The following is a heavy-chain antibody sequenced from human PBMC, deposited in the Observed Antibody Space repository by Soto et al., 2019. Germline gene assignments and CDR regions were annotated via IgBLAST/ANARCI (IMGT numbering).Heavy chain of an antibody. CDR2: ISAYNGNT. J-gene: IGHJ3*02. CDR1: GYTFTSYV. D-gene: IGHD3-9*01. Sequence: GASVKVSCKASGYTFTSYVISWVRQAPGQGLEWMGWISAYNGNTNYAQKLQGRVTMTTDTSTSTAYMELRSLRSDDTAVYYCARDLMYYDILTGYYNKSHDAFDIWGQGTMVTVSS. V-gene: IGHV1-18*01. CDR3: ARDLMYYDILTGYYNKSHDAFDI.